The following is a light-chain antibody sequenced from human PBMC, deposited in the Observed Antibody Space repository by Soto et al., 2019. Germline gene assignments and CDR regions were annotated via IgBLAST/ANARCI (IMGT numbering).Light chain of an antibody. CDR2: DDN. J-gene: IGLJ1*01. CDR1: SSNIGGNS. V-gene: IGLV1-51*01. CDR3: GSWDSSLSAYV. Sequence: GGRVTISCSGSSSNIGGNSVSWYQQLPGTAPKLLIYDDNKRPSGIPDRFSGSKSGTSATLGITGFQTGDEADYYCGSWDSSLSAYVFGTGTKATVL.